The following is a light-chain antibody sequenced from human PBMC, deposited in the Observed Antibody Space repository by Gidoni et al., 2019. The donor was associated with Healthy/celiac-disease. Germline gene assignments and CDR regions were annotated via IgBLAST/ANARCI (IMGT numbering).Light chain of an antibody. CDR1: QSLLYSNGYNY. CDR2: LGS. J-gene: IGKJ1*01. Sequence: DTVMTQSPLSLPVTPGEPASISCRSSQSLLYSNGYNYLDWYLQKPGQSPQLLIYLGSNRASGVPDRFSGSGSGTDFTLKISRVEAEDVGVYCCMQPLQTPWTFGQGTKVEIK. V-gene: IGKV2-28*01. CDR3: MQPLQTPWT.